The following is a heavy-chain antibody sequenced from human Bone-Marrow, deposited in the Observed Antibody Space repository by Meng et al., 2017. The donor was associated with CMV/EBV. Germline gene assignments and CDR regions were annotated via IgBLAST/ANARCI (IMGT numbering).Heavy chain of an antibody. CDR1: GYTFTGYY. CDR2: INPNSGGT. V-gene: IGHV1-2*02. J-gene: IGHJ4*02. Sequence: ASVKVSCKASGYTFTGYYMHWVRQAPGQGLEWMGWINPNSGGTNYAQKFQGRVTMTRDTSTSTAYMELSRLRSDDTTVYYCAREGGSSPPPSFDYWGQGTLVTVSS. CDR3: AREGGSSPPPSFDY. D-gene: IGHD6-25*01.